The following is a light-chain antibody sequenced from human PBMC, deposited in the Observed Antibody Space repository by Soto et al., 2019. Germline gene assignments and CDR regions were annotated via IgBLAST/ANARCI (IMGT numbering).Light chain of an antibody. J-gene: IGKJ5*01. CDR2: GAS. Sequence: TQSPATLSVFTGERATLSCRASQSVATNLAWYQQKPGQAPRLLIYGASTRATGIPARFSGSGSGTEFTLTISSLQSEDFAVYYCQRYNNWPRITFGQGTRLEIK. CDR3: QRYNNWPRIT. V-gene: IGKV3-15*01. CDR1: QSVATN.